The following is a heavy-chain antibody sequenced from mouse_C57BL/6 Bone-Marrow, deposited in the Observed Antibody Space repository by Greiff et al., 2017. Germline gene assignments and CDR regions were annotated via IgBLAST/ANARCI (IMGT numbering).Heavy chain of an antibody. CDR1: GYAFTNYL. V-gene: IGHV1-54*01. J-gene: IGHJ4*01. Sequence: VQLQQSGAELVRPGTSVKVSCKASGYAFTNYLIEWVKQRPGQGLEWIGVINPGSGGTNYNEKFKGKATLTADKSSSTAYMELRSLTSEDSAVYFCAFYGPYAMDYWGQGTSVTVSS. D-gene: IGHD1-1*01. CDR2: INPGSGGT. CDR3: AFYGPYAMDY.